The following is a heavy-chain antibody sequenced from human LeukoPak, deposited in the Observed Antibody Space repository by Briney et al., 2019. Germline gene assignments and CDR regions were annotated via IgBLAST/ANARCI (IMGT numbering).Heavy chain of an antibody. J-gene: IGHJ3*02. D-gene: IGHD6-6*01. CDR3: ARGSSTVAARPFAFDI. V-gene: IGHV3-7*01. Sequence: GGSLRLSCAASGFTFSSYWMSWVRQAPGKGLEWVANIKQDGSEKYYVDSVKGRFTISRDNAKNSLYLQMNSLRAEDTAVYYCARGSSTVAARPFAFDIWGQGTLVTVSS. CDR2: IKQDGSEK. CDR1: GFTFSSYW.